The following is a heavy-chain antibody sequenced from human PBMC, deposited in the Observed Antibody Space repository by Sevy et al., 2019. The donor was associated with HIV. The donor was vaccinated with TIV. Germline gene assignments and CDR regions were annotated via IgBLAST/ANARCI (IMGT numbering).Heavy chain of an antibody. J-gene: IGHJ6*03. Sequence: GGSLRLSCAASGFTFSDYYMSWIRQAPGKGLEWVSYISISGSTIYYADSVKGRFTTTRDKAKTSLYLQMNSVRAVDTEGNYCARGGQYELPRYGNYMDCWGKGTTATVSS. CDR2: ISISGSTI. CDR3: ARGGQYELPRYGNYMDC. V-gene: IGHV3-11*01. D-gene: IGHD2-2*01. CDR1: GFTFSDYY.